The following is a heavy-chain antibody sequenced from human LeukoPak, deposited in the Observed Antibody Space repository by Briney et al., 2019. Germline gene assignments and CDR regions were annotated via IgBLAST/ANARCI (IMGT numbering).Heavy chain of an antibody. J-gene: IGHJ4*02. CDR2: ISSSDSTI. CDR1: GFTFSSYE. Sequence: PGGSLRLSCAASGFTFSSYEMNWVRQAPGKGLEWVSYISSSDSTIYYADSVKGRFTVSRDNAKNSLYLQMNSLRAEDTAVYYCASPDSSSWSRAHPLDYWGQGTLVTVSS. CDR3: ASPDSSSWSRAHPLDY. D-gene: IGHD6-13*01. V-gene: IGHV3-48*03.